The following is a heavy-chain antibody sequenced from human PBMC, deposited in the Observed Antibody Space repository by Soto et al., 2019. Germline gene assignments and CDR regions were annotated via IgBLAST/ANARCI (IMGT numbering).Heavy chain of an antibody. V-gene: IGHV4-34*01. CDR1: VGSLSCHY. Sequence: SETLSLTCAVSVGSLSCHYWSWIRQAPGKGLEWIGEINRSGGTNYDPSLKSRVTISVDASKNQFSLQLNSVTAADTAVYYCARAPIIGATFFDYWGQGSLVTVSS. J-gene: IGHJ4*02. CDR3: ARAPIIGATFFDY. CDR2: INRSGGT. D-gene: IGHD1-26*01.